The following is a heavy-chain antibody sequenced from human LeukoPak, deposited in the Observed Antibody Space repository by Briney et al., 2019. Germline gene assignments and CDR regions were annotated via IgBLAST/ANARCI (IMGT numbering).Heavy chain of an antibody. CDR1: GYTFTSYY. CDR3: ASHVDDSSGYRHGYYYYYMDV. Sequence: ASVKVSFKASGYTFTSYYMHWVRQAPGQGLEWMGIINPSGGSTSYAQKFQGRVTMTRDMSTSTVYMELSSLRSEDTAVYYCASHVDDSSGYRHGYYYYYMDVWGKGTTVTVSS. J-gene: IGHJ6*03. CDR2: INPSGGST. V-gene: IGHV1-46*01. D-gene: IGHD3-22*01.